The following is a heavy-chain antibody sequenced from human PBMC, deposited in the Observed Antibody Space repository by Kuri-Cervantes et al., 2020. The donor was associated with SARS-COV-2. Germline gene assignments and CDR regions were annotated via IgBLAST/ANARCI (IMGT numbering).Heavy chain of an antibody. CDR2: ISYDGSNK. J-gene: IGHJ4*02. Sequence: GESLKISCAASGFTFSSYSMNWVRQAPGKGLEWVAVISYDGSNKYYADSVKGRFTISRDNSKNTLYLQMNSLRAEDTAVYYCARDSCSSTSCYTVFFFDYWGQGTLVTVSS. CDR1: GFTFSSYS. D-gene: IGHD2-2*02. V-gene: IGHV3-30*03. CDR3: ARDSCSSTSCYTVFFFDY.